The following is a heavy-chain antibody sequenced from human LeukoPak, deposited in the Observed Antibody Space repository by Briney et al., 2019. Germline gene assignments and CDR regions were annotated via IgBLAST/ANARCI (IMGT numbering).Heavy chain of an antibody. D-gene: IGHD4-17*01. V-gene: IGHV1-18*01. Sequence: ASVKVSCKASGYTFTTYGVSWVRQAPGQGLEWMGWISGYDGNTNYAQKLRGRVTMSTDTSTSTAYMDLRSLRSDDTALYYCARTVTTSSYYFDYWGQGTLVTVSS. CDR3: ARTVTTSSYYFDY. CDR1: GYTFTTYG. CDR2: ISGYDGNT. J-gene: IGHJ4*02.